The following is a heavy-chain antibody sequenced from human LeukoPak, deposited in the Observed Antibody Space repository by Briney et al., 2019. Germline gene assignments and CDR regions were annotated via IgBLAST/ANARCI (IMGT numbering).Heavy chain of an antibody. CDR3: ARDWGLDY. CDR1: GIAFSTYN. V-gene: IGHV3-48*02. Sequence: PGGSLRLSCAASGIAFSTYNMNWVRHAPGKGLEWISYISSSSITIFYADSVKGRFIVSRDNAKNSLYLQMNSLTDEDTAVYYCARDWGLDYWGQGTLVTVSS. CDR2: ISSSSITI. J-gene: IGHJ4*02. D-gene: IGHD3-16*01.